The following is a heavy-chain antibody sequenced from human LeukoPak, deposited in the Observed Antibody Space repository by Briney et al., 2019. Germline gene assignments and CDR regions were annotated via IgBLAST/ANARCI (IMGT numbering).Heavy chain of an antibody. CDR3: ARDTGYNTFDY. J-gene: IGHJ4*02. CDR2: ISSSGITI. V-gene: IGHV3-48*02. Sequence: GGSLRLSCEASGFTFSSYSVSWVRQAPGKGPQWVSYISSSGITIYHADSVKGRFTISRDNAKNSLFLQMSSLRDEDTAVYYCARDTGYNTFDYWGQGTLVTVSS. D-gene: IGHD5-24*01. CDR1: GFTFSSYS.